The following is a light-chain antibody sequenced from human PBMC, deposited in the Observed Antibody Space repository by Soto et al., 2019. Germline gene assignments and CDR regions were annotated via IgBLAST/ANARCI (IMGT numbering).Light chain of an antibody. V-gene: IGLV1-44*01. Sequence: QSVLTQPPSASGTPGQRVTISCSGSSSNIGSNTVNWYQQLPGTAPKLLIYSNNQRPSGVPDRFSGSKSGTSASLAISGLHSEDEASYYCTAWDDSLNGVVFGGGTKLTVL. CDR2: SNN. CDR1: SSNIGSNT. J-gene: IGLJ2*01. CDR3: TAWDDSLNGVV.